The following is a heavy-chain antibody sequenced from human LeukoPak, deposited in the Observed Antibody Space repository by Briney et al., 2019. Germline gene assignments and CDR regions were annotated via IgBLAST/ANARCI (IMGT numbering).Heavy chain of an antibody. CDR1: GGTFSSYV. CDR2: IIPIFGTA. V-gene: IGHV1-69*05. CDR3: ARETHYYGSGIPNWFDP. D-gene: IGHD3-10*01. Sequence: GSSVKVSCKASGGTFSSYVISWVRQAPRQGLEWMGGIIPIFGTANYAQKFQGRVTSTTDESTNTSYMELSSLRSEDTAVYYCARETHYYGSGIPNWFDPWGQGTLVTVSP. J-gene: IGHJ5*02.